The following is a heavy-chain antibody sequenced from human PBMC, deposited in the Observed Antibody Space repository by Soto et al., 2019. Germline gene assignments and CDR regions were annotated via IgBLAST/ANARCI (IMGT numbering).Heavy chain of an antibody. Sequence: GGSLRLSCAASGFTFSSYWMSWVRQAPGKGLEWVANIKQDGSEKYYVDSVKGRFTISRDNAKNSLYLQMNSLRAEDTAVYCCARDAPGDSGWYLQAFDIWGQGTMVTVSS. CDR1: GFTFSSYW. V-gene: IGHV3-7*03. CDR3: ARDAPGDSGWYLQAFDI. D-gene: IGHD6-19*01. J-gene: IGHJ3*02. CDR2: IKQDGSEK.